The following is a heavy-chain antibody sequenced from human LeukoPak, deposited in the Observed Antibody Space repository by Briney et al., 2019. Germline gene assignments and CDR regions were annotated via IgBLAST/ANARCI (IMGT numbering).Heavy chain of an antibody. CDR1: GGSISSGGYS. V-gene: IGHV4-61*08. J-gene: IGHJ3*02. D-gene: IGHD6-13*01. CDR2: IYYSGST. CDR3: ARGIRVGSNSWDVFDI. Sequence: PSETLSLTCAVSGGSISSGGYSWSWIRQPPGKGLEWIGYIYYSGSTNYSPSLKSRVTISVDTSKNQFSLKLSSVTAADTAVYYCARGIRVGSNSWDVFDIWGQGTMVTVSS.